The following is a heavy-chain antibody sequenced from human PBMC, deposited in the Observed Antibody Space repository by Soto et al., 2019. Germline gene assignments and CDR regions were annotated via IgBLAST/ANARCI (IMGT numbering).Heavy chain of an antibody. V-gene: IGHV2-70*01. D-gene: IGHD6-19*01. J-gene: IGHJ6*02. CDR3: ARIRIAVAGTLQMGASPRFSDGMDV. CDR2: IDWDDDK. CDR1: GFSLSTSGMC. Sequence: SGPTLVNPTQTLTLTCTFSGFSLSTSGMCVRWIRQPPGKALEWLALIDWDDDKYYSTSLKTRLTISKDTSKNQVVLTMTNMDPVDTATYYCARIRIAVAGTLQMGASPRFSDGMDVWGQGTTVTVSS.